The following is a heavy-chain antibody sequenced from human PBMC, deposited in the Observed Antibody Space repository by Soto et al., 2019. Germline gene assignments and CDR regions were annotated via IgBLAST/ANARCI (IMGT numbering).Heavy chain of an antibody. V-gene: IGHV4-31*03. Sequence: SETLSLTGTVSGGSISSGGYYWSWIRQHPGKGLEWIGYIYYSGSTYYNPSLKSRVTISVDTSKNQFSLKLSSVTAADTAVYYCARDEGSMITFGGVIAPGGMDVWGQGTTVTVSS. CDR1: GGSISSGGYY. J-gene: IGHJ6*02. CDR2: IYYSGST. D-gene: IGHD3-16*02. CDR3: ARDEGSMITFGGVIAPGGMDV.